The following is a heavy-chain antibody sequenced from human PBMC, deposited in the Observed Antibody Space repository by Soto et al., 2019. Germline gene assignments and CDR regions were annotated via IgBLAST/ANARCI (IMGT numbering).Heavy chain of an antibody. CDR2: IDPSDSYT. V-gene: IGHV5-10-1*01. CDR3: ARLDQYSYGWVDYYYGMDV. J-gene: IGHJ6*02. CDR1: GYSFTSYW. Sequence: TGESLKISCKGSGYSFTSYWISWVRQMPGKGLEWMGRIDPSDSYTNYSPSFQGHVTISADKSISTAYLQWSSLKASDTAMYYCARLDQYSYGWVDYYYGMDVWGQGTTVTVSS. D-gene: IGHD5-18*01.